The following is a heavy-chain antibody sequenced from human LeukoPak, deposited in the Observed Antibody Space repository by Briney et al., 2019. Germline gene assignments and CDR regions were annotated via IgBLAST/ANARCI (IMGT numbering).Heavy chain of an antibody. D-gene: IGHD3-16*01. V-gene: IGHV3-30*18. J-gene: IGHJ4*02. CDR3: AKGEANTFPFAY. CDR2: ITYDGRKT. CDR1: GFTFSSYS. Sequence: PGGSLRLSCAAAGFTFSSYSMNWVRQAPGKGREWVALITYDGRKTYYADSVKGRFTISRENSKNTLNRQMNSLRAEDTAMYYCAKGEANTFPFAYWGEGTLVTAS.